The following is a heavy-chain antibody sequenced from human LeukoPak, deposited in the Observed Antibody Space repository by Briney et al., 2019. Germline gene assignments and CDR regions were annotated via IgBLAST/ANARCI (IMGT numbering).Heavy chain of an antibody. V-gene: IGHV3-73*01. CDR3: TRHLIGATPFDY. CDR2: IRSKPNNYAT. J-gene: IGHJ4*02. D-gene: IGHD4/OR15-4a*01. CDR1: GFTFSDSA. Sequence: PGGSLKLSCAASGFTFSDSAFHWVRQASGKGLEWVGRIRSKPNNYATAYTASVKGRFTISRDDPKNTAYLQMNSLNTEDTAMYYCTRHLIGATPFDYWGQGTLVSVSS.